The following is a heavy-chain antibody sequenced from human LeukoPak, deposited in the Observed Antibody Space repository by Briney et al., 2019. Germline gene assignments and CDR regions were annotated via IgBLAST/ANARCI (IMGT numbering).Heavy chain of an antibody. CDR1: GFTFSTYD. D-gene: IGHD3-22*01. CDR2: IGSSGSTK. CDR3: ARWGYYYDSSGYYSFDY. J-gene: IGHJ4*02. Sequence: GGSLRLTCAASGFTFSTYDMDWVRQAPGKGLEWVSYIGSSGSTKYYADSVKGRFTISRDNAKNSLYLQMNSLRAEDTAVYYCARWGYYYDSSGYYSFDYWGQGTLVTVSS. V-gene: IGHV3-48*04.